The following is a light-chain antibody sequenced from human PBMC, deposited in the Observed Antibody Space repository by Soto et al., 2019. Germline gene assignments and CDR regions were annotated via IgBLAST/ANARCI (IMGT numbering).Light chain of an antibody. Sequence: EIQMTQSPSSVSASVGDEVAITCRASQSIASWLTWYQQKPGKAPKLLIYAASRLQSGVPSRFSGSESGTTFTLNITNLQPEDFETYYCQQASSFPLTFGGGTKVDIK. CDR1: QSIASW. CDR3: QQASSFPLT. V-gene: IGKV1-12*01. J-gene: IGKJ4*01. CDR2: AAS.